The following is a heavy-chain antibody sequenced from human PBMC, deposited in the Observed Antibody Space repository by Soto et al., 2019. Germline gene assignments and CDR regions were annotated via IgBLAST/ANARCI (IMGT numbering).Heavy chain of an antibody. CDR1: GGSISSYY. CDR2: IYYSGST. D-gene: IGHD4-17*01. J-gene: IGHJ1*01. V-gene: IGHV4-59*08. CDR3: ASHEGYGDSAQH. Sequence: QVQLQESGPGLVKPSETLSLTCTVSGGSISSYYWSWIRQPPGKGLEWIGYIYYSGSTNYNPSLKSRVTISVDTSKNQFSLKLSSVTAADTAVYYCASHEGYGDSAQHLGQGTLVTVSS.